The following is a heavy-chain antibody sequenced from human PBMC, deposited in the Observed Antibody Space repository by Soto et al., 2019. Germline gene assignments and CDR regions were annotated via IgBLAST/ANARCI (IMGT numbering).Heavy chain of an antibody. V-gene: IGHV3-33*03. CDR3: AKNSKGYSGSYFDY. D-gene: IGHD1-26*01. CDR2: IRNDESNK. J-gene: IGHJ4*02. Sequence: GGSLRLSCEASGFTFSSHGMHWVRQAPGKGLEWVAVIRNDESNKKYGDSVKGRFTISRDNSKNTCYLQINSLRAEDTAVYYCAKNSKGYSGSYFDYWGQGTLVTVSS. CDR1: GFTFSSHG.